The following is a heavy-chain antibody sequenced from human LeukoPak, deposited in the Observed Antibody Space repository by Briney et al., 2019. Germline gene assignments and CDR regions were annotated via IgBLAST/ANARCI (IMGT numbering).Heavy chain of an antibody. V-gene: IGHV3-23*01. CDR2: VSGSGGST. CDR1: GFTLRYG. CDR3: VRVISGTPNWFDP. D-gene: IGHD1-20*01. J-gene: IGHJ5*02. Sequence: GGSLRLSSAASGFTLRYGMSWVRQAPGRGLEWVSAVSGSGGSTDYADSVKGRFTISRDTSKDTMYLQLNSLRPEDTAVYYCVRVISGTPNWFDPWGQGTLVTVSS.